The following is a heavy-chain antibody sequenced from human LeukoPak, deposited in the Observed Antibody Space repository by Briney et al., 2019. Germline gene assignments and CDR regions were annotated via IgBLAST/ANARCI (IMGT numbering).Heavy chain of an antibody. CDR1: GGSISSYY. Sequence: SETLSLTCTVSGGSISSYYWSWIRQPAGEGLEWIGRIYTSGSTNYNPSLKSRVTMSVDTSKSQFSLKLSSVTAADTAVYYCARELDYGSGSYQLDYWGQGTLVTVSS. V-gene: IGHV4-4*07. D-gene: IGHD3-10*01. CDR3: ARELDYGSGSYQLDY. CDR2: IYTSGST. J-gene: IGHJ4*02.